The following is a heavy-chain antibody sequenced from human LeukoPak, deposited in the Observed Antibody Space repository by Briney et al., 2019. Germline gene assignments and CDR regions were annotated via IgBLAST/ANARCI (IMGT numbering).Heavy chain of an antibody. CDR2: ISGSGDAT. CDR1: GFIFSNFA. CDR3: AKSDCGSDGCKLLNY. J-gene: IGHJ4*02. V-gene: IGHV3-23*01. D-gene: IGHD2-21*01. Sequence: GGSLRLSCAVSGFIFSNFAMSWVRQAPWKGLEWVSAISGSGDATKYADSVMGRFTISRDNSENTLSLQMNSLKAEDTAIYYCAKSDCGSDGCKLLNYWGQGTLVTASS.